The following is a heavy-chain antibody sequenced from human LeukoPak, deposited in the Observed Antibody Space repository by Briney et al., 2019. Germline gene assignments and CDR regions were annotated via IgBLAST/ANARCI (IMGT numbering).Heavy chain of an antibody. D-gene: IGHD5-18*01. CDR3: AKDTGYNYGYDY. V-gene: IGHV3-23*01. Sequence: GGSLRLSCSTSGFTFSNYAMTWVRQAPGMGLESVSLVSGSGDSTYYADSVKGRFTISRDNSKNMLYLQMNSLRAEDTAIYYCAKDTGYNYGYDYWGQGTLATVSS. CDR1: GFTFSNYA. J-gene: IGHJ4*02. CDR2: VSGSGDST.